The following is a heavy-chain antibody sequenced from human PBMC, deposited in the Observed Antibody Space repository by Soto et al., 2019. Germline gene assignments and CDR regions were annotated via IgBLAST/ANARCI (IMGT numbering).Heavy chain of an antibody. Sequence: VQLLESGGDLVQPGGSLRLSCAASGFTFSSYAMSWVRQAPGKGLEWVSAISGDGGRTYFADSVRGRFTISRDSSSDTLYLQMNSLRAEDTAVYYCATPGGLTRTAGSHYLRYWGQGTLVTVSS. CDR1: GFTFSSYA. CDR3: ATPGGLTRTAGSHYLRY. D-gene: IGHD1-7*01. V-gene: IGHV3-23*01. J-gene: IGHJ4*02. CDR2: ISGDGGRT.